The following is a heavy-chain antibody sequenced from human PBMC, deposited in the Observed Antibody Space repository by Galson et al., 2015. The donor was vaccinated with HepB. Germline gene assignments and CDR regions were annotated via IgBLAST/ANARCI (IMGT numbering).Heavy chain of an antibody. Sequence: SLRLSCAASGFIFSSYGMHWVRQAPGKGLEWVAVISYDGRKKYYADFVKGRFTISRDNSKNTPYLQMNSLRAEDTAVYYCASDPGIAVAGNGKGGDYWGQGTLVTVSS. D-gene: IGHD6-19*01. CDR2: ISYDGRKK. J-gene: IGHJ4*02. CDR3: ASDPGIAVAGNGKGGDY. CDR1: GFIFSSYG. V-gene: IGHV3-33*08.